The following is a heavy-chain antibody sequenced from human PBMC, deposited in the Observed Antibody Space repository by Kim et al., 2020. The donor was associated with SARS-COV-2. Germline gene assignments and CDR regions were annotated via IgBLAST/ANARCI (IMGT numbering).Heavy chain of an antibody. CDR1: GGSISSGGYY. D-gene: IGHD3-10*01. V-gene: IGHV4-31*03. CDR3: AGLWFGEFLDY. Sequence: SETLSLTCTVSGGSISSGGYYWSWIRQHPGKGLEWIGYIYYSGSTYYNPSLKSRVTISVDTSKNQFSLKLSSVTAADTAVYYCAGLWFGEFLDYWGQGTLVTVSS. CDR2: IYYSGST. J-gene: IGHJ4*02.